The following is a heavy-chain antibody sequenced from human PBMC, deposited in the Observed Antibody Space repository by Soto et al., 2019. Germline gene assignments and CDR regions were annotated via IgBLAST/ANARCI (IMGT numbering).Heavy chain of an antibody. Sequence: GGSLRLSCAASGFTFSSYWMSWVRQAPGKGLEWVANIKQDGSEKYYVDSVKGRFTISRDNAKNSLYLQMSSLRAEDTAVYYCARDIPAPYYYDSSGYYPHAYYFDYWGQGTLVTVSS. V-gene: IGHV3-7*03. CDR3: ARDIPAPYYYDSSGYYPHAYYFDY. CDR1: GFTFSSYW. D-gene: IGHD3-22*01. CDR2: IKQDGSEK. J-gene: IGHJ4*02.